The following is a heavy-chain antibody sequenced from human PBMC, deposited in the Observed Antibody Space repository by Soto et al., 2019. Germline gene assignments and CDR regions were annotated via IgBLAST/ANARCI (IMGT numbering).Heavy chain of an antibody. CDR2: IYYSGST. CDR1: GGSVSSGSYY. V-gene: IGHV4-61*01. CDR3: ARGGTNFDY. D-gene: IGHD2-15*01. J-gene: IGHJ4*02. Sequence: PSETLSLTCTVSGGSVSSGSYYWSWIRQPPGKGLEWIGYIYYSGSTNYNPSLKSRVTISVDTSKNQFSLKLSSVTAADTAVYYCARGGTNFDYWGQGTLVTAPQ.